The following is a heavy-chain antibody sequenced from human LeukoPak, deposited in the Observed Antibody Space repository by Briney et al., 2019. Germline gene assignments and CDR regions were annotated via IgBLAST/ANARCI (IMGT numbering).Heavy chain of an antibody. J-gene: IGHJ4*02. V-gene: IGHV3-53*01. CDR1: GFTVNSNY. D-gene: IGHD6-19*01. CDR2: LYTWCNP. Sequence: PGGSVRLSCAASGFTVNSNYMSWVPHATGKALEDFSVLYTWCNPLYADSVKGPFTISRDNSKNTLYLQMNSLRAEDTAVYYCARIRGDSGWYYFDYWGQGTLVTVSS. CDR3: ARIRGDSGWYYFDY.